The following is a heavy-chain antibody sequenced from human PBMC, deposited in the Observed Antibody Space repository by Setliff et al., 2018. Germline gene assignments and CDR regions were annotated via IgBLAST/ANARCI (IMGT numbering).Heavy chain of an antibody. Sequence: ASVKVSCKVSGSTVTESSMHWVRQAPGEGLEWMGGFDPEDGERIYAQRFQGRLTMTEDTSTDTAYMELSRLRSDDTAVYYCARVGSLAPLYYGNYWGQGTLVTVSS. D-gene: IGHD3-10*01. CDR3: ARVGSLAPLYYGNY. CDR1: GSTVTESS. J-gene: IGHJ4*02. CDR2: FDPEDGER. V-gene: IGHV1-24*01.